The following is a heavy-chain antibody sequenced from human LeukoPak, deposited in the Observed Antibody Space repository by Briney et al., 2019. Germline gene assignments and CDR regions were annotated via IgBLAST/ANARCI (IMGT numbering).Heavy chain of an antibody. D-gene: IGHD6-19*01. CDR1: GFTFSSHW. CDR2: ISSSSSTI. V-gene: IGHV3-48*01. Sequence: GGSLRLSCAASGFTFSSHWMTWVRQAPGKGLDWVSYISSSSSTIYYADSVKGRFTISRDSAKNSLYLQMNSLRAEDTAVYYCARGMSSGRYAVDIWGQGTMVTVSS. CDR3: ARGMSSGRYAVDI. J-gene: IGHJ3*02.